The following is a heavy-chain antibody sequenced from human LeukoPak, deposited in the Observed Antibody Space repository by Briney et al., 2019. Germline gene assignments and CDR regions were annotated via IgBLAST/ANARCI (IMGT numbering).Heavy chain of an antibody. Sequence: ASVKVSCKASGYTFTSYGISWVRQAPGQGLEWMGWISAYNGNTNYAQKFRGRVTMTRDTSTSTAYMELRSLTSDDTAVYYCARQPTAIPNWFDPWGQGTLVTVSS. D-gene: IGHD2-21*02. V-gene: IGHV1-18*01. CDR1: GYTFTSYG. CDR2: ISAYNGNT. CDR3: ARQPTAIPNWFDP. J-gene: IGHJ5*02.